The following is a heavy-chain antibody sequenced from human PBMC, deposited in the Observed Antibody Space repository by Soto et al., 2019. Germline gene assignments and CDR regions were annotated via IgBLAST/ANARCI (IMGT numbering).Heavy chain of an antibody. CDR1: GGSFSGYY. D-gene: IGHD2-8*02. V-gene: IGHV4-34*01. CDR3: ARDKITGVLDY. Sequence: QVQLQQWGAGLLKPSETLSLTCAVYGGSFSGYYWTWIRQPPGTGLEWIGEINHSGSTNYNPSLKSQVTISADTAKSQFSLKLTSVTAADPAVYYCARDKITGVLDYWCQGTLVTVSS. CDR2: INHSGST. J-gene: IGHJ4*02.